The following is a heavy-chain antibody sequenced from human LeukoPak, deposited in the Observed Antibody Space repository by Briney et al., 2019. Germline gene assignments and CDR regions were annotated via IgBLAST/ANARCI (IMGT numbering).Heavy chain of an antibody. CDR3: ARALGARVRYMDV. CDR2: ISSSGSTI. CDR1: GFTFSSHG. D-gene: IGHD3-16*01. J-gene: IGHJ6*03. Sequence: GGSLRLSCAASGFTFSSHGMNWVRQAPGKGLEWVSYISSSGSTIYYADSVKGRFTISRDNAKNSLYLQMNSLRAEDTAVYYCARALGARVRYMDVWGKGTTVTISS. V-gene: IGHV3-48*04.